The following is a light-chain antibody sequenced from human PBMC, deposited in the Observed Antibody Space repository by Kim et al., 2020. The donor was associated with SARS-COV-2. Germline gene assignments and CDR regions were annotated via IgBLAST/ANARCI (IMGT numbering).Light chain of an antibody. CDR1: SIGGMS. CDR2: YDS. CDR3: QVWDSSGDHRVV. J-gene: IGLJ2*01. V-gene: IGLV3-21*03. Sequence: PRKTTRVCCGGDSIGGMSDRWYQQKPGRAPLLVVSYDSNRPTGSPERCSGSNTGNTATLTISRVEAGDEADYYCQVWDSSGDHRVVFGGGTQLTVL.